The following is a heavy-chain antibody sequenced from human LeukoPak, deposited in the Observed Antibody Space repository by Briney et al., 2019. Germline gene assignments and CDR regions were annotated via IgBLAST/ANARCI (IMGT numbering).Heavy chain of an antibody. D-gene: IGHD3/OR15-3a*01. J-gene: IGHJ4*02. CDR2: IYYSGNT. Sequence: SETLSLTCTASGGSISSSSYYWGWIRQPPGKGLEWIGSIYYSGNTYYNASLKSQVSISIDTSKNQFSLRLTSVTAAGTAVYYCARQTGSGLFILPGGQGTLVTVSS. CDR3: ARQTGSGLFILP. CDR1: GGSISSSSYY. V-gene: IGHV4-39*01.